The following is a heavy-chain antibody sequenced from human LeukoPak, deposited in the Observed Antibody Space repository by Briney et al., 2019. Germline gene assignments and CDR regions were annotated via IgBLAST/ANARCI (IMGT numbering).Heavy chain of an antibody. CDR2: INPNSGGT. CDR3: ARSGYSSGWYSTHFDY. J-gene: IGHJ4*02. CDR1: GYTLTELS. D-gene: IGHD6-19*01. Sequence: GASVKVSCKVSGYTLTELSMHWVRQAPGQGLEWVGWINPNSGGTNYAQKFQGWVTMTRDTSISTAYMELSRLRSDDTAVYYCARSGYSSGWYSTHFDYWGQRTLVTVSS. V-gene: IGHV1-2*04.